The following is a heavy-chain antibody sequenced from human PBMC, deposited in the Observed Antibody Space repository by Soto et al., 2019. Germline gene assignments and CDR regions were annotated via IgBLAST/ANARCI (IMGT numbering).Heavy chain of an antibody. J-gene: IGHJ5*02. V-gene: IGHV4-34*01. CDR2: INHRGSA. Sequence: WTWIRQPPGKGLVWIGEINHRGSANYNPSLKSRVTISVDTSNNQFSLKLSSVTAAGTSVYYCARTDIVTTNCFDPWGQGTLVTVSS. D-gene: IGHD5-12*01. CDR3: ARTDIVTTNCFDP.